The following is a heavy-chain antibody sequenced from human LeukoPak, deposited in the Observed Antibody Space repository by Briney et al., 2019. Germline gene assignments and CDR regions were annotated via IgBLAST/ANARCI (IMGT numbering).Heavy chain of an antibody. J-gene: IGHJ4*02. Sequence: GGSLRLSCAASGFTFGSYAMSWVRQAPGKGLEWVSAISGSGGDTYYADSVKGRFTISRDNSKKTLYLQMNSLRVEDTAVYYCAKDYNDFETPDYWGQGTLVTVSS. CDR2: ISGSGGDT. D-gene: IGHD3-3*01. CDR1: GFTFGSYA. V-gene: IGHV3-23*01. CDR3: AKDYNDFETPDY.